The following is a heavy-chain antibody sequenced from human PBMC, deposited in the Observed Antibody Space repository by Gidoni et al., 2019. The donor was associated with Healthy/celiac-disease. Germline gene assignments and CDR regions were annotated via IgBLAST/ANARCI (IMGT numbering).Heavy chain of an antibody. CDR2: INHSGRT. CDR3: ARGQGIAVAGTGYWYFDL. Sequence: QVQLQQWGAGLLKPSETLSLTCAVYGGSFSGYYWSWIRQPPGKGLEWIGEINHSGRTNYNPSLKSRVTISVDTSKNQFSLKLSSVTAADTAVYYWARGQGIAVAGTGYWYFDLWGRGTLVTVSS. CDR1: GGSFSGYY. D-gene: IGHD6-19*01. V-gene: IGHV4-34*01. J-gene: IGHJ2*01.